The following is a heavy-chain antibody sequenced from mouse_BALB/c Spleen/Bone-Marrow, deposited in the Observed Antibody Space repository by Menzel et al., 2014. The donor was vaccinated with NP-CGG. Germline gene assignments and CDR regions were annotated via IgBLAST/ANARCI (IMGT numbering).Heavy chain of an antibody. Sequence: EVQLQQSGPELVKPGSSMKISRKASGYSFTGYTMDWVKQSHGKNLEWIGLINPYNGGTSYNQKFKGKATLTVNKSSSTAYMELLSLTSEDSAVYYCARENYGSSYGFAYWGQGTQVTVSA. CDR1: GYSFTGYT. V-gene: IGHV1-18*01. CDR2: INPYNGGT. J-gene: IGHJ3*01. CDR3: ARENYGSSYGFAY. D-gene: IGHD1-1*01.